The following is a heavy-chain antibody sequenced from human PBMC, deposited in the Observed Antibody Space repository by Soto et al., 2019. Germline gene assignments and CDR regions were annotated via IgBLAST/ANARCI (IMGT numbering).Heavy chain of an antibody. CDR1: GFTFSSYA. CDR3: AKVALDIVVVVAANDY. V-gene: IGHV3-23*01. Sequence: PGGSLSLSCAASGFTFSSYAMSWVRQAPGKGLEWVSAISGSGGSTYYADSVKGRFTISRDNSKNTLYLQMNSLRAEDTAVYYCAKVALDIVVVVAANDYWDQGTLVTVSS. J-gene: IGHJ4*02. CDR2: ISGSGGST. D-gene: IGHD2-15*01.